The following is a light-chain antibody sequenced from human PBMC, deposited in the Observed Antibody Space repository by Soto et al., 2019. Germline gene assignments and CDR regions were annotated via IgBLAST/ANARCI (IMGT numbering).Light chain of an antibody. J-gene: IGLJ1*01. Sequence: QSVLTQPRSVSGSPGQSVTISCTGASGDVGAYNYVSWYQQHPGKAPKLMIYDVTKRPSGVPDRFSGSKSGNTASLTISGLQAEDEADYYCCSYAGDYTYVFGTGTKLTVL. CDR3: CSYAGDYTYV. CDR2: DVT. CDR1: SGDVGAYNY. V-gene: IGLV2-11*01.